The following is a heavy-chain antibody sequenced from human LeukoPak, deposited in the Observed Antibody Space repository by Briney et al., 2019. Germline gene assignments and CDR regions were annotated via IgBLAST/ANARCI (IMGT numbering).Heavy chain of an antibody. Sequence: GESLKISCKGSGYSLTSYWIGWVRQMPGKGLEWMGIIYPGESDTRYSPSFQGQVTISADKCISTAYLQWSSLKASDTAMYYCARQLWFGELSFDYWGQGTLVTVSS. CDR2: IYPGESDT. CDR3: ARQLWFGELSFDY. D-gene: IGHD3-10*01. V-gene: IGHV5-51*01. J-gene: IGHJ4*02. CDR1: GYSLTSYW.